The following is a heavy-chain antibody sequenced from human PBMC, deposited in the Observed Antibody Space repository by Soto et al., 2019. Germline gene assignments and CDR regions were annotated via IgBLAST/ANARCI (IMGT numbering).Heavy chain of an antibody. D-gene: IGHD3-10*01. J-gene: IGHJ4*02. CDR3: SRVDPGETSPFDH. CDR1: GYIFTSYY. Sequence: ASVKVSCKASGYIFTSYYIHWVRQAPGQGLEWMGWINPFDGSRMFAQSFQGRVTMTRDTSTSTVYMEVSSLRSEDMAVYYCSRVDPGETSPFDHWGQGTLVTVS. V-gene: IGHV1-46*03. CDR2: INPFDGSR.